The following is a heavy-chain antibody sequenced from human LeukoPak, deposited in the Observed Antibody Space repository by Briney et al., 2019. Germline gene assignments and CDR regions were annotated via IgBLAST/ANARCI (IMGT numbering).Heavy chain of an antibody. J-gene: IGHJ4*02. D-gene: IGHD3-3*01. Sequence: GGSLRLSCAASGFTFSSYWMSWVRQAPGKGLEWVANIKQDGSEKYYVDSVKGRFTISRDNAKNSLYLQMNSLRAEDTAVYYCARNYDFWSGCNFDYWGQGTLVTVSS. CDR2: IKQDGSEK. V-gene: IGHV3-7*01. CDR3: ARNYDFWSGCNFDY. CDR1: GFTFSSYW.